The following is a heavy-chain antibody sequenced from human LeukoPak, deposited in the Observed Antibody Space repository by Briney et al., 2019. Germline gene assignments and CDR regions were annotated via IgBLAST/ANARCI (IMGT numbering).Heavy chain of an antibody. J-gene: IGHJ4*02. V-gene: IGHV4-59*08. CDR3: ARYIWFGEYYHFDY. CDR1: GGSISSYY. D-gene: IGHD3-10*01. Sequence: SETLSLTCTVSGGSISSYYWSWIRQPPGKGLEWIGYIYYSGSTNYNPSLKSRVTISVDTSKNQFSLKLSSVTAADTAVYYCARYIWFGEYYHFDYWGQGTLVTVSS. CDR2: IYYSGST.